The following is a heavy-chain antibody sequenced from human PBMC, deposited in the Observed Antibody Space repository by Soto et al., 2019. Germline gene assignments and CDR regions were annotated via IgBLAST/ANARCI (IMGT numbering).Heavy chain of an antibody. CDR2: IYDRGST. V-gene: IGHV4-39*01. J-gene: IGHJ4*02. Sequence: SETLSLTCTVSGGSIGSSSYYWGWIRQPPGKGLEWIGSIYDRGSTYNNPSLKSRLTTSVDTSKNQFSLKLTSVTAADTAVYYCARHGYSSGRTYFDYWGQGTLVTVS. CDR3: ARHGYSSGRTYFDY. CDR1: GGSIGSSSYY. D-gene: IGHD6-19*01.